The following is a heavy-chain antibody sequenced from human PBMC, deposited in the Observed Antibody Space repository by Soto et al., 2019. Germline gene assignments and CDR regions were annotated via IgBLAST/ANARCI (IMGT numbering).Heavy chain of an antibody. J-gene: IGHJ6*02. CDR3: ARVLVAASYYYYGMDV. CDR1: GGTFSSYA. D-gene: IGHD2-15*01. V-gene: IGHV1-69*13. CDR2: IIPIFGTA. Sequence: GASVKVSCKASGGTFSSYAISWVRQAPGQGVEWMGGIIPIFGTANYAQKFQGRVTITADESTITAYMELSSLRSEDKAVYYCARVLVAASYYYYGMDVWGQGTTVTVSS.